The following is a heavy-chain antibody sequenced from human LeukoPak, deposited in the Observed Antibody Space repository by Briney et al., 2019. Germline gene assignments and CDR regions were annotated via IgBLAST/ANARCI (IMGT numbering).Heavy chain of an antibody. CDR2: IYYSGST. Sequence: SETLSLTCTVSGGSISSYYWSWIRQPPGKGLEWIGYIYYSGSTYYNPSLKSRVTISVDTSKNQFSLKLSSVTAADTAVYYCARRSTAPIAGTGVNWFDPWGQGTLVTVSS. CDR3: ARRSTAPIAGTGVNWFDP. V-gene: IGHV4-59*04. J-gene: IGHJ5*02. CDR1: GGSISSYY. D-gene: IGHD6-13*01.